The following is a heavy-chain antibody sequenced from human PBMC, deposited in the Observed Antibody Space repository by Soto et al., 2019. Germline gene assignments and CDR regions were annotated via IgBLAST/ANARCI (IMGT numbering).Heavy chain of an antibody. Sequence: QVQLVQSGAEVKKPGASVKVSCKASGYTFTSSDINWVRQAIGQGLEWLGWMNPNSGNTGYAQKFQGRITLTRSTSINTAYLELSSLSSDDSAVYYCARGASPWGQGPLVTVSS. CDR2: MNPNSGNT. CDR1: GYTFTSSD. CDR3: ARGASP. J-gene: IGHJ5*02. V-gene: IGHV1-8*01.